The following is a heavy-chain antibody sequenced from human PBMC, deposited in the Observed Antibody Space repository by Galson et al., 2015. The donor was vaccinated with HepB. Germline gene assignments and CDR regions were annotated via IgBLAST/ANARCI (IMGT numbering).Heavy chain of an antibody. CDR1: GYTFTAYA. V-gene: IGHV1-3*01. CDR2: INAGNGNT. CDR3: ARTGDNLTVYYNFDY. Sequence: SVKVSCKASGYTFTAYALHWVRQAPGQRLEWMGWINAGNGNTKYSQKFQGRVTITRDTSASTAYMELSSLRSEDTAVYYCARTGDNLTVYYNFDYWGQGTLVTVSS. J-gene: IGHJ4*02. D-gene: IGHD3-9*01.